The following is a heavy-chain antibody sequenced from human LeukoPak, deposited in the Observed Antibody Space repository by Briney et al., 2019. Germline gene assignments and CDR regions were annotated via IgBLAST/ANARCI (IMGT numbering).Heavy chain of an antibody. D-gene: IGHD2-2*02. CDR3: ARTISVTDYSDY. V-gene: IGHV2-70*04. Sequence: SGPALVKPTQSLTLTCTFSGFSLSTARMRVSWIRQPPGKALEWLARIDWDDDKFYKTSLKTRLTISKDTSKNQVILIMTNMDPVDTATYYCARTISVTDYSDYWGPGTLVTVSS. CDR1: GFSLSTARMR. J-gene: IGHJ4*02. CDR2: IDWDDDK.